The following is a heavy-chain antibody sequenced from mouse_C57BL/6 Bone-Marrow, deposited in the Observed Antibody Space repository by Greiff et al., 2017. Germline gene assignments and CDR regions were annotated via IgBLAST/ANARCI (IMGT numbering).Heavy chain of an antibody. V-gene: IGHV1-81*01. D-gene: IGHD1-1*01. CDR2: IYPRSGNT. CDR1: GYTFTSYG. J-gene: IGHJ3*01. Sequence: QVQLKESGAELARPGASVKLSCKASGYTFTSYGISWVKQRTGQGLEWIGEIYPRSGNTYYNEKFKGKATLTADKSSSTAYMELRSLTSEDSAVYFCAKYGSRFAYWGQGTLVTVSA. CDR3: AKYGSRFAY.